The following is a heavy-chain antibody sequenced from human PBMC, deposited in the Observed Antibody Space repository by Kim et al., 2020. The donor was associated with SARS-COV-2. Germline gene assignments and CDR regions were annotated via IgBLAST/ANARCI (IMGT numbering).Heavy chain of an antibody. CDR2: VYYSGDT. Sequence: SETLSLTCTVSGGSITTSSYYWGWIRQPPGKGLEWIGSVYYSGDTYYNPSLKSRVTISVDTSKNQLSLKLTSVTAADTAVYYCARDYGTEDYWGQGTLVTVSS. CDR1: GGSITTSSYY. V-gene: IGHV4-39*07. J-gene: IGHJ4*02. CDR3: ARDYGTEDY. D-gene: IGHD4-17*01.